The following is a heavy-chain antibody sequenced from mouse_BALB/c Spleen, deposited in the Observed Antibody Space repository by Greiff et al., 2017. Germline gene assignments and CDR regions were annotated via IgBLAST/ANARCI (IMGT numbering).Heavy chain of an antibody. CDR2: INSNGGST. J-gene: IGHJ4*01. CDR1: GFTFSSYG. D-gene: IGHD1-1*01. V-gene: IGHV5-6-3*01. CDR3: ARLRYYAMDY. Sequence: EVQRVESGGGLVQPGGSLKLSCAASGFTFSSYGMSWVRQTPDKRLELVATINSNGGSTYYPDSVKGRFTISRDNAKNTLYLQMSSLKSEDTAMYYCARLRYYAMDYWGQGTSVTVSS.